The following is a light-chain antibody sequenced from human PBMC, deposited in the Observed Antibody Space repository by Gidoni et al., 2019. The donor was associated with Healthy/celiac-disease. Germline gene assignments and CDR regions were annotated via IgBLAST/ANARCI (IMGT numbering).Light chain of an antibody. CDR2: GAS. V-gene: IGKV3-15*01. CDR3: QQYNNWPPYS. Sequence: EIVMTQSPATLSVSPGERATLSCRASQSVSSNLAWYQQKPGQAPRHLIYGASTRATGIPARCSGSGSGTEFTLTISSLQSEDFAVYYCQQYNNWPPYSFGQGTKLEIK. J-gene: IGKJ2*03. CDR1: QSVSSN.